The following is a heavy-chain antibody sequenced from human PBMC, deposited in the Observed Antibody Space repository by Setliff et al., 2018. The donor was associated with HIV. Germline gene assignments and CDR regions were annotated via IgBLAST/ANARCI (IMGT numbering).Heavy chain of an antibody. J-gene: IGHJ6*03. V-gene: IGHV1-69*10. D-gene: IGHD3-16*01. CDR1: GGSFNGQA. CDR2: YIPTLHIT. CDR3: ARGGTYVERLFPPSYYMDL. Sequence: GASVQVSCKASGGSFNGQALNWVRQAPGQGLQWMGGYIPTLHITRYAEDIQRARVTISADTSTGAIYLDLRGLRVDDTAVYYCARGGTYVERLFPPSYYMDLWGSGTSVTVSS.